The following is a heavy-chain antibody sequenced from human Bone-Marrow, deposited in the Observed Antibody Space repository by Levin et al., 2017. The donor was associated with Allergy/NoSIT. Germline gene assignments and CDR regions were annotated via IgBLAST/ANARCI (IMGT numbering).Heavy chain of an antibody. D-gene: IGHD3-3*01. Sequence: QAGGSLRLSCAASGFTFSTYAMSWVRQAPGEGLEWVSSISGSGSGTYYADSVRGRFTISRDNSKNTLYLQMSSLRADDTAVYYCAKSTEFFWSGYDNWGQGTLVTVSS. CDR1: GFTFSTYA. J-gene: IGHJ4*02. CDR2: ISGSGSGT. V-gene: IGHV3-23*01. CDR3: AKSTEFFWSGYDN.